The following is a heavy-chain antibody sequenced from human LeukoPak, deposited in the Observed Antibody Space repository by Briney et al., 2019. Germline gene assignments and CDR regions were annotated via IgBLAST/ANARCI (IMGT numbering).Heavy chain of an antibody. CDR3: ARDCRDGYNCGDY. D-gene: IGHD5-24*01. V-gene: IGHV3-11*01. CDR1: GFTFSDYY. CDR2: ISSSGTTI. Sequence: GGSLRLSCEASGFTFSDYYMTWIRQAPGKGLEWVSYISSSGTTIYYADSVKGRFTISRDNAKKSLYMQMNSLRAEDTAVYYCARDCRDGYNCGDYWGQGTLVTVSS. J-gene: IGHJ4*02.